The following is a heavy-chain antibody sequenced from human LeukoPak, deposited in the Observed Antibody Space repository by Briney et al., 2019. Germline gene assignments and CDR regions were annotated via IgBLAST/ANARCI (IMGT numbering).Heavy chain of an antibody. V-gene: IGHV4-4*07. Sequence: SETLSLTCTVSGGSISSYYWSWIRQPAGKGLEWIGRIYTSGSTNYNPSLKSRVTISVDTSKNQFSLKLSSVTAADTAVYYCARGQQQLDFNWFDPWGQGTLVTVSS. D-gene: IGHD6-13*01. J-gene: IGHJ5*02. CDR1: GGSISSYY. CDR2: IYTSGST. CDR3: ARGQQQLDFNWFDP.